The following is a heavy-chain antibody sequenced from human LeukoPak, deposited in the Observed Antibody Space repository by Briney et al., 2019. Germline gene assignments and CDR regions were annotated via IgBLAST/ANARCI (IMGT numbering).Heavy chain of an antibody. CDR3: AREPGRYHYEPGSFDY. Sequence: SETLSLTCTVSGGSISSGSYYWSWIRQPAGKGLEWIGRIYTSGSTNYNPSLKSRVTISVDTSKNQFSLKLSSVTAADTAVYYCAREPGRYHYEPGSFDYWGQGTLVTVSS. J-gene: IGHJ4*02. CDR2: IYTSGST. CDR1: GGSISSGSYY. D-gene: IGHD3-22*01. V-gene: IGHV4-61*02.